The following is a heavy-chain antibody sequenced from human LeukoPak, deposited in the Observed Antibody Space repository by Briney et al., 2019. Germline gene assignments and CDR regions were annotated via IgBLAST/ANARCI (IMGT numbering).Heavy chain of an antibody. CDR3: ARIEGGYGGHFDY. Sequence: PSETLSLTCTVSGGSISSGGYNWSWIRQHPGKGLEWIGYIYYSGTTHYNPSLKSRVTISVDTSENQFSLKLSSVTAADTAVYYCARIEGGYGGHFDYRGQGILVTVSS. CDR1: GGSISSGGYN. V-gene: IGHV4-31*03. CDR2: IYYSGTT. J-gene: IGHJ4*02. D-gene: IGHD4-23*01.